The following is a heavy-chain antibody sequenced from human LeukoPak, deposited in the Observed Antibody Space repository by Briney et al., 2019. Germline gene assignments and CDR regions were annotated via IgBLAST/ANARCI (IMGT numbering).Heavy chain of an antibody. D-gene: IGHD3-10*01. CDR2: IYTSGST. J-gene: IGHJ6*03. Sequence: PSETLSLTCTVSGGSISSGSYYWSWIRQPAGKGLEWIGRIYTSGSTNYNPSLKSRVTISVDTSKNQFSLKLSSVTAADTAVYYCARSITIVRGVMVHYYMDVWGKGTTVTISS. V-gene: IGHV4-61*02. CDR3: ARSITIVRGVMVHYYMDV. CDR1: GGSISSGSYY.